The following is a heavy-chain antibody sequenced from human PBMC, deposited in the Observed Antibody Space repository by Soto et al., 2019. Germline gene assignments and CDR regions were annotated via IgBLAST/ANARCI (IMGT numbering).Heavy chain of an antibody. CDR2: IYWDDDK. CDR1: GFSLSTSGVG. V-gene: IGHV2-5*02. J-gene: IGHJ5*02. CDR3: AHTTYYDFWSGYRVCWFDP. Sequence: QITLKESGPPLVKPTQTLTLTCTFSGFSLSTSGVGVGWIRQPPGKALEWLALIYWDDDKRYSPSLKSRLTITKDTSKNQVVLTMTNMDPVDTATYYCAHTTYYDFWSGYRVCWFDPWGQGTLVTVSS. D-gene: IGHD3-3*01.